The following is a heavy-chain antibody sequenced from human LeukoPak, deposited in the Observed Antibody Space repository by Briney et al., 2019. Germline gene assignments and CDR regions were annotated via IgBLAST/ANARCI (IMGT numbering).Heavy chain of an antibody. J-gene: IGHJ4*02. V-gene: IGHV4-38-2*02. Sequence: SETLSLTCTVSGYSISSGYYWGWIRQPPGKGLEWIGSIDHSGTIYYNPSLKSRLTISVDTSKNQFSLKLSSVTAADTAVYYCARDGRDAYYDVWSGYYTDYFDYWGQGTLVTVSS. D-gene: IGHD3-3*01. CDR3: ARDGRDAYYDVWSGYYTDYFDY. CDR2: IDHSGTI. CDR1: GYSISSGYY.